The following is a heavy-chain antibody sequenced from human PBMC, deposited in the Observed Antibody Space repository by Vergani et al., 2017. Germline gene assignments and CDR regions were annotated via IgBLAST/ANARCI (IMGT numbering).Heavy chain of an antibody. CDR2: IDHTGRP. Sequence: QVQLQQWGGGLLKPSETLSLTCVVNGGSFTSYHWTWIRQSPGEGLEWVGDIDHTGRPDYNPSLKSRLTMSVDKSRNQFSLTLNSVTATDTAIYFCARVNTDTNGHLYYYYYMDVWGRGTAVTVS. J-gene: IGHJ6*03. V-gene: IGHV4-34*01. CDR3: ARVNTDTNGHLYYYYYMDV. CDR1: GGSFTSYH. D-gene: IGHD2-8*01.